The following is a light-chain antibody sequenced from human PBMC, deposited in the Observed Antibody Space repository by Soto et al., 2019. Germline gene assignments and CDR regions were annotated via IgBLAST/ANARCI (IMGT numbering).Light chain of an antibody. CDR1: QSISNW. CDR3: QQYNSYSPAWT. CDR2: DAS. Sequence: DSQMPQSPSTLPASVGDRVTITCRASQSISNWLAWYQQKPGKAPKLLIYDASSLESGVPSRFSGSGSGTEFTLTISSLQPDDFATYYCQQYNSYSPAWTFGQGTKVDI. V-gene: IGKV1-5*01. J-gene: IGKJ1*01.